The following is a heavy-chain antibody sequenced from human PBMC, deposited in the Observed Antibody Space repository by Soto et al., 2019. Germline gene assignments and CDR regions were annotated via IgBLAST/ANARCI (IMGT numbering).Heavy chain of an antibody. CDR3: AHSPRPQDSGFWSGYLYSTDY. CDR2: IYWDDDK. V-gene: IGHV2-5*02. Sequence: SGPTLVNPTQTLTLTCTFSGFSLSTSGVGVGWIRQPPGKALEWLALIYWDDDKRYSPSLKSRLTITKDTSKNQVVLTMTNMDPVDTATYYCAHSPRPQDSGFWSGYLYSTDYWGPGPLVTVAS. CDR1: GFSLSTSGVG. J-gene: IGHJ4*02. D-gene: IGHD3-3*01.